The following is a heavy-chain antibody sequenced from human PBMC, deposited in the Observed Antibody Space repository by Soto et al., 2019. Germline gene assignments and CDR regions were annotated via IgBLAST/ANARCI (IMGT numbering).Heavy chain of an antibody. CDR3: ARDYGSGQYYYYGMDV. CDR1: GFTFSSYG. V-gene: IGHV3-33*01. CDR2: IWYDGSNK. Sequence: GGSLRLSCAASGFTFSSYGMHWVRQAPGKGLEWVAVIWYDGSNKYYADSVKGRFTISRDNFKNTLYLEMNSLRAEDTAVYYCARDYGSGQYYYYGMDVWGQGTTVTVSS. D-gene: IGHD3-10*01. J-gene: IGHJ6*02.